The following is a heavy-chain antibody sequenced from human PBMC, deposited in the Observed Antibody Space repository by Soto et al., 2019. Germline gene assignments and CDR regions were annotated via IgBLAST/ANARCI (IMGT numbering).Heavy chain of an antibody. V-gene: IGHV4-34*01. CDR1: GGSFSGYY. Sequence: KPSETLSLTCAVYGGSFSGYYWSWIRQPPGKGLEWIGEINHSGSTNYNPSLKSRVTISVDTSKNQFSLKLSSVTAADTAVYYCARGRIFGIAVAGRGNWFEPWGQGTLVTVS. CDR3: ARGRIFGIAVAGRGNWFEP. CDR2: INHSGST. J-gene: IGHJ5*02. D-gene: IGHD6-19*01.